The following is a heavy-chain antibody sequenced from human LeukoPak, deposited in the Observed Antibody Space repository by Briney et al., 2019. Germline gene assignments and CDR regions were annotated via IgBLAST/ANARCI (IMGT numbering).Heavy chain of an antibody. D-gene: IGHD6-6*01. CDR3: AGSSSSVLFDP. J-gene: IGHJ5*02. CDR2: INPSGGST. Sequence: ASVKVSCKASGYTFTSYYMHWVRQAPGQGLEWMGIINPSGGSTSYAQKFQGRVTMTRDTSTSTVYMELSSLRSEDTAVYYCAGSSSSVLFDPWSQGTLVTVSS. V-gene: IGHV1-46*01. CDR1: GYTFTSYY.